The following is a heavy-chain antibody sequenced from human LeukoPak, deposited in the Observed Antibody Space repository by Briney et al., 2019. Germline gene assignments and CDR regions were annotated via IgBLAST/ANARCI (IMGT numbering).Heavy chain of an antibody. J-gene: IGHJ4*02. Sequence: SETLSLTCTVSGGSISSYYWSWIRQPAGKGLEWIGRIYTSGSTNYNPSLKSRVTMSVDTSKNRFSLKLSSVTAADTAVYYCAREGGTFTVTAFDYWGQGTLVTVSS. V-gene: IGHV4-4*07. D-gene: IGHD4-11*01. CDR3: AREGGTFTVTAFDY. CDR2: IYTSGST. CDR1: GGSISSYY.